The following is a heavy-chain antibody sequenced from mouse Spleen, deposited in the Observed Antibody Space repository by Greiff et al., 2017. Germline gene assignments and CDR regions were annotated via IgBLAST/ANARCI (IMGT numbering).Heavy chain of an antibody. CDR3: VRTLYPYAMDY. CDR2: IWTGGGT. V-gene: IGHV2-9-2*01. J-gene: IGHJ4*01. CDR1: GFSLTSYD. Sequence: VQLQQSGPGLVAPSQSLSITCTVSGFSLTSYDISWIRQPPGKGLEWLGVIWTGGGTNYNSAFMSRLSISKDNSKSQVFLKMNSLQTDDTAIYYCVRTLYPYAMDYWGQGTSVTVSS.